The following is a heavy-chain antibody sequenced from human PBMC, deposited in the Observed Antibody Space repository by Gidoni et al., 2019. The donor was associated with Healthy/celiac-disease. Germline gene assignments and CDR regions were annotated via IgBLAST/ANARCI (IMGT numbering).Heavy chain of an antibody. CDR3: AREKGSGNFDY. CDR1: GFTFSSYW. D-gene: IGHD2-15*01. J-gene: IGHJ4*02. CDR2: IKQDGSEK. V-gene: IGHV3-7*03. Sequence: EVQLVESGGGLVQPGGSRRLSCAASGFTFSSYWMSWVRQAPGKGLEWVAKIKQDGSEKYYVDSVKGRFTISRDNAKNSLYLQMNSLRAEDTAVYYCAREKGSGNFDYWGQGTLVTVSS.